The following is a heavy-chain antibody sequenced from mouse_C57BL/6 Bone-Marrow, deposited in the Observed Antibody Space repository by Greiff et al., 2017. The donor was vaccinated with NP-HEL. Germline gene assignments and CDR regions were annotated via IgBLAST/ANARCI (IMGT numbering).Heavy chain of an antibody. CDR2: ISGGGGNT. J-gene: IGHJ4*01. D-gene: IGHD2-1*01. Sequence: EVMLVESGGGLVKPGGSLKLSCAASGFTFSSYTMSWVRQTPEKRLEWVATISGGGGNTYYPDSVKGRFTISRDNAKNTLYLQMSSLRSEDTALYYCARHDYYGNMGLLDYWGQGTSVTVSS. V-gene: IGHV5-9*01. CDR3: ARHDYYGNMGLLDY. CDR1: GFTFSSYT.